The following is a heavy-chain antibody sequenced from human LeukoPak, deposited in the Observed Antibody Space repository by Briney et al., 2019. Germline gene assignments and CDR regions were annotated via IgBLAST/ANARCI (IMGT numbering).Heavy chain of an antibody. CDR3: ARGITAGYQLLRIRFDP. D-gene: IGHD2-2*01. CDR1: GGSISSYY. Sequence: SETLSLTCTVYGGSISSYYWSWIRQPPGKGLEWVGYIYYSGNTNYNPSPKSRVTISVDTSKNQFSLKLSSVTAADTAVYYCARGITAGYQLLRIRFDPWGQGTLVTVSS. J-gene: IGHJ5*02. CDR2: IYYSGNT. V-gene: IGHV4-59*01.